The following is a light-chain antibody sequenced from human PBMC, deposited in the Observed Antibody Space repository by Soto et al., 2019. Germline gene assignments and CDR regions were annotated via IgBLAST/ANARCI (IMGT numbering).Light chain of an antibody. V-gene: IGKV1-27*01. CDR2: AAS. CDR3: QQYHNHRT. J-gene: IGKJ1*01. Sequence: DIQMTQSPSSLSASVGDSVTITCRASQGIRNNLAWYQQKPGNVPKLLIYAASTLESGVPSRFTGGGYGTDFTLTITNLQPVDVATYYCQQYHNHRTFGQGTKVAIK. CDR1: QGIRNN.